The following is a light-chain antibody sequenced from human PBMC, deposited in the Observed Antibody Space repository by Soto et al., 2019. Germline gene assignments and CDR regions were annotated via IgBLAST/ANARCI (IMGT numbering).Light chain of an antibody. CDR1: SSDVGGYND. V-gene: IGLV2-11*01. CDR3: CSYAGSYPLV. J-gene: IGLJ2*01. CDR2: DVS. Sequence: QSALTQPRSVSGSPGQSVTISCTGTSSDVGGYNDVSWYQQHPGKAPKLMSYDVSKRPSGVPDRFSGSKSGNTASLTISGLQAEDEADYYCCSYAGSYPLVFGGGTKLTVL.